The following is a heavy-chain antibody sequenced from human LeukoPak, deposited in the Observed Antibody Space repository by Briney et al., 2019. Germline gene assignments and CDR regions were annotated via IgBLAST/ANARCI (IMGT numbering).Heavy chain of an antibody. Sequence: GGSLRLSCVASGFTFTSYWMHWVRQAPGKGLVWVSRINIDGSTTNYADSVKGRFTISRDNSKNTLYLQMNSLRAEDTAVYYCTGNYYGSGSYADFDYWGQGTLVTVSS. V-gene: IGHV3-74*01. CDR1: GFTFTSYW. D-gene: IGHD3-10*01. J-gene: IGHJ4*02. CDR2: INIDGSTT. CDR3: TGNYYGSGSYADFDY.